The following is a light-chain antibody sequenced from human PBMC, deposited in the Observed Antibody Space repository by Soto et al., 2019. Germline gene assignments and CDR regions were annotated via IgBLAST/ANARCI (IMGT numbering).Light chain of an antibody. V-gene: IGKV1-5*03. CDR3: QQYRDSSWT. Sequence: IQMTQSPSTVSASVGDRFAITCRASQSIGIWLAWYQQKPGKAPRFLIYTASTLLGGVPSRFSGSGSGTEFTLTISSLQPDDFATYYCQQYRDSSWTFGQGTKVEIK. CDR1: QSIGIW. J-gene: IGKJ1*01. CDR2: TAS.